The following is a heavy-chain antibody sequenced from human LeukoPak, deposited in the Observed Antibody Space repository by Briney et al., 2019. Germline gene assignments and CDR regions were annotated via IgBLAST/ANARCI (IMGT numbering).Heavy chain of an antibody. CDR2: IIPIFGTA. Sequence: ASVKVSCKASGGTFSSYAISWVRQAPGQGLEWMGGIIPIFGTANYAQKFQGRVTITADESTSTAYMELSSLRSEDTAVYYCARETGSRVVNYYYYMDVWGKGTTVTVSS. CDR1: GGTFSSYA. V-gene: IGHV1-69*13. D-gene: IGHD3-10*01. J-gene: IGHJ6*03. CDR3: ARETGSRVVNYYYYMDV.